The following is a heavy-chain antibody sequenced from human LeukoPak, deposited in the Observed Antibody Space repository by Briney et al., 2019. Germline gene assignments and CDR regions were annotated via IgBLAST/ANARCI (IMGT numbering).Heavy chain of an antibody. V-gene: IGHV1-2*02. J-gene: IGHJ6*03. D-gene: IGHD6-13*01. CDR3: ARQISSSWYDYYYYMDV. Sequence: ASVKVSCKASGYTFTGYYMHWVRQAPGQGLEWMGWINPNSGGTNYAQKFQGRVTITADKSTSTAYMELSSLRSEDTAVYYCARQISSSWYDYYYYMDVWGKGTTVTVSS. CDR2: INPNSGGT. CDR1: GYTFTGYY.